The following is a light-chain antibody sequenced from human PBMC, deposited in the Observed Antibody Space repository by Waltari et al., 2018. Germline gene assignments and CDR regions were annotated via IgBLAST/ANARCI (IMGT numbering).Light chain of an antibody. CDR1: SLRSYY. CDR2: GQN. J-gene: IGLJ1*01. Sequence: SSELTQDPAVSVALGQTVRITCQGDSLRSYYATWYQQKAGQAPILVIYGQNNRTSGIPDRFSGSYSGRTASLTITGAQAEDEADYYCSSRYSGAHLHVFVTVTKVTVL. CDR3: SSRYSGAHLHV. V-gene: IGLV3-19*01.